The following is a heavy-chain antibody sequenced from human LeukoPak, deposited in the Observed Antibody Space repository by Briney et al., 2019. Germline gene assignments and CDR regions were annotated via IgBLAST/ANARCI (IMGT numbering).Heavy chain of an antibody. D-gene: IGHD3-22*01. CDR3: ARVGGGYDAFDI. V-gene: IGHV4-59*01. J-gene: IGHJ3*02. Sequence: SETLSLTCTVSGGSISSYYWSWIRQPPGKGLEWIGYIYYSGSTNYNPSLKSRVTISVDTSKTQFSLKLSSVTAADTAVYYCARVGGGYDAFDIWGQGTMVTVSS. CDR2: IYYSGST. CDR1: GGSISSYY.